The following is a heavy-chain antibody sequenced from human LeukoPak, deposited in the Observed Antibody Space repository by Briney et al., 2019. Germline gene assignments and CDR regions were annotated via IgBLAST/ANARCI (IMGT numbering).Heavy chain of an antibody. J-gene: IGHJ6*02. D-gene: IGHD2-21*02. Sequence: PGGSLRLSCTASGFTFSSYNMNWVRQAPGKGLEWVSSISSSSSYIYYADSVKGRFTISRDNAKNSLYLQMNSLRAEDTAVYYCARVFGDLYGMDVWGQGTTVTVSS. CDR1: GFTFSSYN. CDR2: ISSSSSYI. V-gene: IGHV3-21*01. CDR3: ARVFGDLYGMDV.